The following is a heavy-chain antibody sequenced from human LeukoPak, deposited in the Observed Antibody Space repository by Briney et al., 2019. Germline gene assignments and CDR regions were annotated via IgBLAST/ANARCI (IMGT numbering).Heavy chain of an antibody. J-gene: IGHJ4*02. CDR3: ANHLGSGWSFHY. CDR2: ITGGGGST. CDR1: GFTFSSYA. D-gene: IGHD6-19*01. V-gene: IGHV3-23*01. Sequence: GGSLRLSCAASGFTFSSYAMIWVRQAPGTGLKWVSTITGGGGSTYYADSVKGRFTISRDNSKNTLYLQMNSLRAEDTAVYYCANHLGSGWSFHYWGQGTLVTVSS.